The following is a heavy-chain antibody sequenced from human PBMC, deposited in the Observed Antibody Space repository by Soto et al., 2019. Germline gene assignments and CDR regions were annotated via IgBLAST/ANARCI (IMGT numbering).Heavy chain of an antibody. CDR2: ISYDGSNK. J-gene: IGHJ4*02. V-gene: IGHV3-30-3*01. D-gene: IGHD6-13*01. Sequence: GGSLRLSCAASGFTFSSYAMHWVRQAPGKGLEWVAVISYDGSNKYYAESVKGRFTISRDNSKNTLYLQMNSLRAEDTAVYYCAREGDIAAAGTDGPGFDYWGQGTLVTVSS. CDR1: GFTFSSYA. CDR3: AREGDIAAAGTDGPGFDY.